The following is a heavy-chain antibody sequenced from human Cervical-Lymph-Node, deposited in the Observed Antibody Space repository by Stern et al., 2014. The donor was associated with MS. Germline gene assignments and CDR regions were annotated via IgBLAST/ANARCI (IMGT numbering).Heavy chain of an antibody. J-gene: IGHJ6*02. V-gene: IGHV3-7*01. Sequence: EVQLVQSGGGLVQPGGSLRLSCAASGFTFSSYWMSWVRQAPGKGLEWVANIKQDGSEKYYVDYVKGRFTISRDNAKNSLYLQMNSLRAEDTAVYYCARGYSSSFYYYYGMHVWGQGTTVTVSS. D-gene: IGHD6-13*01. CDR2: IKQDGSEK. CDR1: GFTFSSYW. CDR3: ARGYSSSFYYYYGMHV.